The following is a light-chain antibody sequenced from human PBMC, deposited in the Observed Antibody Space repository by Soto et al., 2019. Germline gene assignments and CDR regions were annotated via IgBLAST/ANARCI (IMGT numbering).Light chain of an antibody. CDR3: QHYNSYSEA. Sequence: IQMTQSPSSLSSSVGDRVTITGRASQGIRNDLGWYQQKPGKAPRLLIYAASSLQSGVPSRFSGSGSGTDFTLTISSLQPDDFATYYCQHYNSYSEAFGAGTKVDI. CDR1: QGIRND. V-gene: IGKV1-6*01. J-gene: IGKJ4*02. CDR2: AAS.